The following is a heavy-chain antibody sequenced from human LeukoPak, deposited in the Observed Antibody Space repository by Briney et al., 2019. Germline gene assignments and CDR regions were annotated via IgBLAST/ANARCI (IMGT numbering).Heavy chain of an antibody. V-gene: IGHV1-46*02. J-gene: IGHJ4*02. CDR1: GYTFNSYP. D-gene: IGHD2-2*01. CDR3: ARLGYCGSTTFQ. Sequence: ASVKVSCKASGYTFNSYPLHWVRQAPGQGLEWMGIINPSGGSTNYAQKFQGRVTMTRDTSTSTVYMELSSLRSEDTAVYYCARLGYCGSTTFQWGQGTVVTVSS. CDR2: INPSGGST.